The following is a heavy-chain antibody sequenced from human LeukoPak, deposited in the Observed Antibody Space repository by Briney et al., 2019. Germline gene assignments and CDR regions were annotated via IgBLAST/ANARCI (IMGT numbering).Heavy chain of an antibody. CDR3: AREPGFDSSGYLNWFDP. D-gene: IGHD3-22*01. CDR1: GGSIRSYY. CDR2: IYYSGST. V-gene: IGHV4-59*01. J-gene: IGHJ5*02. Sequence: SETLSLTCTVSGGSIRSYYWSWIRQPPGKGLEWIGYIYYSGSTKYNPSLKSRVTISVDTSKNQLSLKLSSVTAADTAVYYCAREPGFDSSGYLNWFDPWGQGTLVTVSS.